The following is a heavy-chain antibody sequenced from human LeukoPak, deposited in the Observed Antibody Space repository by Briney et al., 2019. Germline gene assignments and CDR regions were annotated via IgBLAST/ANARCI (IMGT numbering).Heavy chain of an antibody. D-gene: IGHD3-22*01. Sequence: PSETLSLTCAVYGGSFSGYYWSWIRQPPGKGLEWIGEINHSGSTNYNPSLKSRVTISVDTSKNQFSLKLSSVTAADTAVYYCARWSYYYDSSGPNAAFDIWGQGTMVTVSS. CDR2: INHSGST. CDR1: GGSFSGYY. CDR3: ARWSYYYDSSGPNAAFDI. V-gene: IGHV4-34*01. J-gene: IGHJ3*02.